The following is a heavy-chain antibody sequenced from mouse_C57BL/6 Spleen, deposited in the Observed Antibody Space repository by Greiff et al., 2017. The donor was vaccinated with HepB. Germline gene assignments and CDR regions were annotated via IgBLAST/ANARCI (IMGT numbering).Heavy chain of an antibody. CDR1: GYTFTSYW. Sequence: QVQLQQPGAELVMPGASVKLSCKASGYTFTSYWMHWVKPRPGQGLEWIGEIDPSDSYTNYNQKFKGKSTLTVDKSSSTAYMQLSSLTSEDSAVYYCARDYSNSGYFDDWGQGTTLTVAS. CDR2: IDPSDSYT. CDR3: ARDYSNSGYFDD. J-gene: IGHJ2*01. D-gene: IGHD2-5*01. V-gene: IGHV1-69*01.